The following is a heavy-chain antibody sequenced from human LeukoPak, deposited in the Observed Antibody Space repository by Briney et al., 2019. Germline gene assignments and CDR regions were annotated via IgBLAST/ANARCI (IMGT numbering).Heavy chain of an antibody. V-gene: IGHV1-18*01. CDR3: ARQIGYQLLLGQGWFDP. CDR2: ISAYNGNT. D-gene: IGHD2-2*01. CDR1: GYTFTSYD. J-gene: IGHJ5*02. Sequence: ASVKVSCKASGYTFTSYDINWVRQATGQGLEWMGWISAYNGNTNYAQKLQGRVTMTTDTSTSTAYMELRSLRSDDTAVYYCARQIGYQLLLGQGWFDPWGQGTLVTVSS.